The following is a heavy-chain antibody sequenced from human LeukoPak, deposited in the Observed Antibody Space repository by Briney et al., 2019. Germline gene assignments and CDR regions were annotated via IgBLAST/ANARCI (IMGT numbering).Heavy chain of an antibody. CDR1: GGSISSGDYY. CDR3: ARTIRMYFDWLSCFDY. CDR2: IYYSGRT. Sequence: SQTLSLTCTVSGGSISSGDYYWSWIRQPPGKGLEWIGYIYYSGRTYYNPSLKSRVTISVDTSKNQFSLKLSSVTAADTAVYYCARTIRMYFDWLSCFDYWGQGTLVTVSS. V-gene: IGHV4-30-4*01. D-gene: IGHD3-9*01. J-gene: IGHJ4*02.